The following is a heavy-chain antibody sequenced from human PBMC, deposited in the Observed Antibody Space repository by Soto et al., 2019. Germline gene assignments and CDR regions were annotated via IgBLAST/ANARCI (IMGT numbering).Heavy chain of an antibody. Sequence: QVRLQESGPGLVKPSETLSLTCTVSGGSISSYYWSWIRQPPGKGLEWIGYIYYSGSTNYNPSLKSRFTISVDTSKNQFSLKLTSVTAADTAVYYCARDPGGFDYWGQGTLVTVSS. V-gene: IGHV4-59*01. D-gene: IGHD3-10*01. CDR3: ARDPGGFDY. J-gene: IGHJ4*02. CDR2: IYYSGST. CDR1: GGSISSYY.